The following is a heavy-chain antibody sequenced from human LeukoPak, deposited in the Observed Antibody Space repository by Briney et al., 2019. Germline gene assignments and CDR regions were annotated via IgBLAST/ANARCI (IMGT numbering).Heavy chain of an antibody. CDR2: IVVGSGNT. CDR1: GFTFTNSA. J-gene: IGHJ4*02. D-gene: IGHD5-12*01. V-gene: IGHV1-58*02. Sequence: GTSVKVSCKASGFTFTNSAIQWVRQARGLRLEWIGWIVVGSGNTNYAQKFQRRVTITRDMSTSIAYMELSGLRSEDTAVYYFAAENIATLRWGQGTLVTVSS. CDR3: AAENIATLR.